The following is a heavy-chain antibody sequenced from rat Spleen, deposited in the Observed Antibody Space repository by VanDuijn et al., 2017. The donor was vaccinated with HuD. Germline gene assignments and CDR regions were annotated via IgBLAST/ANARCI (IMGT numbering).Heavy chain of an antibody. J-gene: IGHJ2*01. CDR1: GFSLTSYN. D-gene: IGHD1-2*01. CDR2: IWGDGST. CDR3: ARSDYSSPYYFDY. Sequence: QVQLKESGPGLVQPSQTLSLTCTVSGFSLTSYNVHWVRQPTGKGLEWMGVIWGDGSTNYNSPLKSRLSISRDTSKSQVFLKMNNLQTEDTAMYFCARSDYSSPYYFDYWGQGVMVTVSS. V-gene: IGHV2-30*01.